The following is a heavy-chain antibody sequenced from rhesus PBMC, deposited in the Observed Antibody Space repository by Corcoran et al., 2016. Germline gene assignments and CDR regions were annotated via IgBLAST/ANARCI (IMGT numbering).Heavy chain of an antibody. V-gene: IGHV4-165*02. J-gene: IGHJ4*01. CDR2: SGGSSGAA. CDR1: GGPMSGYY. Sequence: QVQLLESGPGLVKPSETLSLTCAVSGGPMSGYYWNLIRQTPGKGLEPFGYSGGSSGAAAYNPSLKGRVTLSLDTSMNQFSLKLSSVTAADTAVYYCARHISGDYFDYWGQGVLVTVSS. CDR3: ARHISGDYFDY.